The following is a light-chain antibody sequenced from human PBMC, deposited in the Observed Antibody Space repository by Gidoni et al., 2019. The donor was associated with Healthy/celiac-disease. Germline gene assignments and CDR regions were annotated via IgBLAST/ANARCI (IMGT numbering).Light chain of an antibody. CDR3: QQANSFPLT. Sequence: INLTQSPSSVSASVGDRVTITCRASQGISSWLVWYQQKPGKAPKLLIYAASSLQSGVTSRFSGSGSGTDFTLTIGSLQPEDFATYYCQQANSFPLTFGGGTKVEIK. J-gene: IGKJ4*01. CDR1: QGISSW. CDR2: AAS. V-gene: IGKV1D-12*01.